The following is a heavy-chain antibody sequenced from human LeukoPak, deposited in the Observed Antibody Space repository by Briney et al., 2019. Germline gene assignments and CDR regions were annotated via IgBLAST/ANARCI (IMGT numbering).Heavy chain of an antibody. J-gene: IGHJ2*01. D-gene: IGHD4-17*01. CDR1: GYTFTGYY. Sequence: GASVKVSCKASGYTFTGYYMHWVRQAPGQGLEWMGWINPNSGGTNYAQKFQGRVTMTRDTSISTAYMELSRLRSEDTAVYYCARSYGDYYDWYFDLWGRGTLVTVSS. V-gene: IGHV1-2*02. CDR3: ARSYGDYYDWYFDL. CDR2: INPNSGGT.